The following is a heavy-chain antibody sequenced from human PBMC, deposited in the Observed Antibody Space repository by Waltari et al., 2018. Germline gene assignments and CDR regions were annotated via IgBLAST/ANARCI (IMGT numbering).Heavy chain of an antibody. CDR3: AREIGIGAFDI. D-gene: IGHD1-26*01. CDR1: GFTFISYS. V-gene: IGHV3-48*04. J-gene: IGHJ3*02. CDR2: ISSSSSTI. Sequence: EVQLVESGGGLVQPGGSLRPSCAASGFTFISYSMNWARQAPGKGLEWVSYISSSSSTIYYADSVKGRFTISRDNAKNSLYLQMNSLRAEDTAVYYCAREIGIGAFDIWGQGTMVTVSS.